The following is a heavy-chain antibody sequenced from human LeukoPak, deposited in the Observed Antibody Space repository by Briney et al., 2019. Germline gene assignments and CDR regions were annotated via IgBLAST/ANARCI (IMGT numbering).Heavy chain of an antibody. CDR3: ARDRDGYTFFDY. Sequence: SETLSLTCTVSGGSISGSSYYWGWIRQPPGKGLEWIGYIYYSGSTYYNPSLKSRVTISVDTSKNQFSLKLSSVTAADTAVYYCARDRDGYTFFDYGGQGPLVTVSS. CDR1: GGSISGSSYY. D-gene: IGHD5-24*01. J-gene: IGHJ4*02. CDR2: IYYSGST. V-gene: IGHV4-30-4*08.